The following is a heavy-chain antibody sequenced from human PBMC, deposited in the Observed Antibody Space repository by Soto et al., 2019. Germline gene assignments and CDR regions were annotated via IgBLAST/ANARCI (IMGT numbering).Heavy chain of an antibody. J-gene: IGHJ6*03. CDR1: GYTFISYY. CDR3: ASDGLYYDILTGYYKGPSSYMDV. V-gene: IGHV1-46*03. D-gene: IGHD3-9*01. CDR2: INPSGGSA. Sequence: GASVKVSCKASGYTFISYYMHWVRQAPGQGLEWMGIINPSGGSASYAQKFQGRVTMTRDTSTSTVYMELSSLRSEDTAVYYCASDGLYYDILTGYYKGPSSYMDVWGKGTTVTVSS.